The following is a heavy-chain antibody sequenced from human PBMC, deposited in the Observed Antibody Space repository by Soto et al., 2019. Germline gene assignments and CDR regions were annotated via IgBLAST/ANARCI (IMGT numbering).Heavy chain of an antibody. CDR3: ARDSPYYDSSGPQEDNWFDP. CDR2: INPGLCNA. Sequence: ASVKVSCKASGYTFSNFAMHWVRQAPGQRLEWMGRINPGLCNAKYAQKFQGRVTNTADKSTSTAYVELSSLRSEDTAVYYCARDSPYYDSSGPQEDNWFDPWGQGTLVTVSS. V-gene: IGHV1-3*01. J-gene: IGHJ5*02. CDR1: GYTFSNFA. D-gene: IGHD3-22*01.